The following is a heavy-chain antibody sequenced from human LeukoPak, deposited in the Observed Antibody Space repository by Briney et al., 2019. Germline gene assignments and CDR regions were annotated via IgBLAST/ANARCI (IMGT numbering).Heavy chain of an antibody. J-gene: IGHJ5*02. V-gene: IGHV1-2*02. CDR1: GYTFTGYY. Sequence: ASVKVSCKASGYTFTGYYMHWVRQAPGQGLEWMGWINPNSGGTNYAQKFQGRVTMTRDTSISTAYMELSRLRSDDTAVYYCARDDEGIAAPFDPWGQGTLVTVSS. D-gene: IGHD6-13*01. CDR3: ARDDEGIAAPFDP. CDR2: INPNSGGT.